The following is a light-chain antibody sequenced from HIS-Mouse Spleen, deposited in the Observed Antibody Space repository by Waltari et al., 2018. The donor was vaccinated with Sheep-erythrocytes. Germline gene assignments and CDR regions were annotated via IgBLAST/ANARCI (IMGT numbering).Light chain of an antibody. CDR2: DVS. CDR3: CSYAGSYNHV. V-gene: IGLV2-11*01. Sequence: QSALTQPRSVSGSPGQSVTISCTGTSSDVGGDKYVSWYQPYPGKAPKLMIYDVSKRPSGVPDRFSGSKSGNTASLTISGLQAEDEADYYCCSYAGSYNHVFATGTKVTVL. CDR1: SSDVGGDKY. J-gene: IGLJ1*01.